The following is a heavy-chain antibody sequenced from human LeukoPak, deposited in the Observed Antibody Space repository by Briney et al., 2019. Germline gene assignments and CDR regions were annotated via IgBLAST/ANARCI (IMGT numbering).Heavy chain of an antibody. D-gene: IGHD6-19*01. CDR3: AKTLGIAVAGGFDY. Sequence: PGGSLRLSFAASGFTFSSYAMSWVRQAPGKGLEWVSAISGSGGSTYYADSVKGRFTISRDNSKNTLYLQMNSLRAEDTAVYYCAKTLGIAVAGGFDYWGQGTLVTVSS. CDR2: ISGSGGST. CDR1: GFTFSSYA. V-gene: IGHV3-23*01. J-gene: IGHJ4*02.